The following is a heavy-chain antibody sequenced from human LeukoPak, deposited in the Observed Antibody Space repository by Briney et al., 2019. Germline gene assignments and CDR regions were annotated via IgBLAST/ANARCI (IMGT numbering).Heavy chain of an antibody. V-gene: IGHV4-34*01. J-gene: IGHJ3*02. D-gene: IGHD2-8*01. CDR2: INHSGST. CDR3: ARVRMVYAIDDAFDI. CDR1: GGSFSGYY. Sequence: SETLSLTCAVYGGSFSGYYWSWIRQPPGKGLEWIGEINHSGSTNYNPSLKSRVTISVDTSKNQFSLKLSSVTAADTAVYYCARVRMVYAIDDAFDIWGQGTMVTVSS.